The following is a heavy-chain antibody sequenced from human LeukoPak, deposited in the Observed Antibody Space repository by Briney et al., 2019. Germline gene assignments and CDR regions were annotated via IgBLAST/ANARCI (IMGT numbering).Heavy chain of an antibody. CDR1: GGSISSSSYY. Sequence: PSETLSLTCTVSGGSISSSSYYWGWIRQPPGKGLEWIGSVYYSGSTYYNPSLKSRVTISVDTSKNQFSLKLSSVTAADTAVYYCARGRKSIAARQIDYWGQGTLVTVSS. J-gene: IGHJ4*02. CDR2: VYYSGST. D-gene: IGHD6-6*01. CDR3: ARGRKSIAARQIDY. V-gene: IGHV4-39*01.